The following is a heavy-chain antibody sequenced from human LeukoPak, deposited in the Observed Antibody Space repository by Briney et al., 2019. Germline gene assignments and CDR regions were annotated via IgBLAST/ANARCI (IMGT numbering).Heavy chain of an antibody. Sequence: GASVKVSCKASGYTFTSYDINWVRQATGQGLEWMGWMNPNSGNTGYAQKFQGRVTMTRNTSISTAYMELSSLRSEDTAVYYCARGVEGYDYGDYGLGYWGQGTLVTVSS. J-gene: IGHJ4*02. CDR2: MNPNSGNT. CDR3: ARGVEGYDYGDYGLGY. D-gene: IGHD4-17*01. V-gene: IGHV1-8*01. CDR1: GYTFTSYD.